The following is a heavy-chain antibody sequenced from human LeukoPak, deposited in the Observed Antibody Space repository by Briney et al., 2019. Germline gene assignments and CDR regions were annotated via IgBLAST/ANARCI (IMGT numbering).Heavy chain of an antibody. D-gene: IGHD3-22*01. V-gene: IGHV4-34*01. CDR3: AVTYYYDSSGYFDY. Sequence: SETLSLTCAVYGGSFSGYYWSWIRQPPGKGLEWIGEINHSGSTNYNPSLKSRVTISVDTSKNQFSLKLSSVTAADTAVHYCAVTYYYDSSGYFDYWGQGTLVTVSS. CDR2: INHSGST. J-gene: IGHJ4*02. CDR1: GGSFSGYY.